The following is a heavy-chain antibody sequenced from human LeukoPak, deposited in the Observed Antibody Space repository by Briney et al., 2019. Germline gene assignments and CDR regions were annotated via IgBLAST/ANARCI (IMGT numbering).Heavy chain of an antibody. CDR2: IYYSGST. CDR3: ASLTRGYCSGGSCYGAFDI. D-gene: IGHD2-15*01. V-gene: IGHV4-59*01. CDR1: GGSISSYY. Sequence: SGTLSLTCTVSGGSISSYYWSWIRQPPGKGLEWIGYIYYSGSTNYNPSLKSRVTISVDTSKNQFSLKLSSVTAADTAVYYCASLTRGYCSGGSCYGAFDIWGQGTMVTVSS. J-gene: IGHJ3*02.